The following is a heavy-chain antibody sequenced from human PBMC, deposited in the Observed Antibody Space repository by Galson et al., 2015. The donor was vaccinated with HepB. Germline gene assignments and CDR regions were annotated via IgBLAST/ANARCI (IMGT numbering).Heavy chain of an antibody. V-gene: IGHV3-30*18. CDR1: GFTFSSYG. CDR2: ISYDGSNK. CDR3: AKDLRPRTIFGVTPDAFDI. D-gene: IGHD3-3*01. Sequence: SLRLSCAASGFTFSSYGMHWVRQAPGKGLEWVAVISYDGSNKYYADSVKGRFTISRDNSKNTLYLQMNSLRAEDTAVYYCAKDLRPRTIFGVTPDAFDIWGQGTMVTVSS. J-gene: IGHJ3*02.